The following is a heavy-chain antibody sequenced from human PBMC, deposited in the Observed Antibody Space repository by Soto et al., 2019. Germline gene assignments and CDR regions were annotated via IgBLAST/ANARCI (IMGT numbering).Heavy chain of an antibody. J-gene: IGHJ4*02. CDR1: GFTFSSSW. CDR2: IKEDGSEK. CDR3: ARDRGYSSYDY. V-gene: IGHV3-7*01. Sequence: GGSLRLSCAASGFTFSSSWMNWVRQAPGMGLEWVAGIKEDGSEKYYVDIVKGRFTISRDNVENSLYLQMNSLRGEDSAVYFCARDRGYSSYDYWGLGTLVTVSS. D-gene: IGHD5-18*01.